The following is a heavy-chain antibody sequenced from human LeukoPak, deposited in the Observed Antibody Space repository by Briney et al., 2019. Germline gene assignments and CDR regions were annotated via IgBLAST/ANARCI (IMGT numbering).Heavy chain of an antibody. J-gene: IGHJ4*02. CDR1: GFTVSSNY. D-gene: IGHD1-20*01. Sequence: QPGGSLRLSCAASGFTVSSNYMSWVRQAPGKGLEWVSAISGSGGSTYYADSVKGRFTISRDNSKNTLFLQMNSLRAEDTAVYYCAKSLRANWNFDYWGQGTLVTVSS. V-gene: IGHV3-23*01. CDR3: AKSLRANWNFDY. CDR2: ISGSGGST.